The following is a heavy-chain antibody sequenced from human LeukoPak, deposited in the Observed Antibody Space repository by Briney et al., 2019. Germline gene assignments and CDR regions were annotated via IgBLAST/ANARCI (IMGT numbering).Heavy chain of an antibody. J-gene: IGHJ4*02. CDR1: GGSFNGFY. V-gene: IGHV4-34*01. CDR3: ARGDVDTAMVAIDY. D-gene: IGHD5-18*01. Sequence: SGTLSLPCAVSGGSFNGFYWGWVRPPPGKGREWIGEINHSGSTNYNPSLKSRVTISVDTSKNQFSLKLSSVTAADTAVYYCARGDVDTAMVAIDYWGQGTLVTVSS. CDR2: INHSGST.